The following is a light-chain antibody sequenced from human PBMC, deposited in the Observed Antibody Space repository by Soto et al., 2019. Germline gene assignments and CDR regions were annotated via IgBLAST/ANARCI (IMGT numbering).Light chain of an antibody. V-gene: IGKV1-39*01. Sequence: DIQMTQSPSSLSASVGDRVTITCRASQSISSYLNWYQQKPGKAPNLLIYAASSLQSGVPSRFSGSGSGPDFTLTISSLQPEDFATYYCQQSYSTLLTFGPGTKVDIK. J-gene: IGKJ3*01. CDR1: QSISSY. CDR3: QQSYSTLLT. CDR2: AAS.